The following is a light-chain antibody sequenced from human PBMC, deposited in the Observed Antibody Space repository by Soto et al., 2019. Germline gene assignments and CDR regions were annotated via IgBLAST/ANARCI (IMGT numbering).Light chain of an antibody. CDR1: QSISSW. J-gene: IGKJ1*01. CDR2: DAS. Sequence: DIQMTQSPSSVSASVGDRVTITCRASQSISSWLAWYQQKPGKAPKLLIYDASSLESGVPSRFSGSGSGTEFTLTISSLQTDDFATYYCQQYDSYSWTFGQGTKVDI. V-gene: IGKV1-5*01. CDR3: QQYDSYSWT.